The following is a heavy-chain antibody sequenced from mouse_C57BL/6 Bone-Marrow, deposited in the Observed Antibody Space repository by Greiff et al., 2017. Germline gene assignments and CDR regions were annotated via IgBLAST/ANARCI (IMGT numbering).Heavy chain of an antibody. CDR3: ARWLLLDC. J-gene: IGHJ2*01. V-gene: IGHV1-82*01. CDR1: GYAFSSSW. Sequence: QVQLQQSGPELVKPGASVKISCKASGYAFSSSWMNWVKQRPGKGLEWIGRIYPGDGDTNYNGKFKGKATLTADKSSSTAYMQLSSLTSEDAAVYFCARWLLLDCWGQGTTLTVSS. D-gene: IGHD2-3*01. CDR2: IYPGDGDT.